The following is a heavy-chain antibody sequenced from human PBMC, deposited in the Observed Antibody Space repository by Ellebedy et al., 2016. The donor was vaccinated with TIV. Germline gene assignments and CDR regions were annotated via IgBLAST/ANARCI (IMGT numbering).Heavy chain of an antibody. D-gene: IGHD3-22*01. Sequence: SQTLSLTCAVYGGSFSGYYWSWIRQPPGKGLEWIGEINHSGSTNYNPSLKSRVTISVDTSKNQFSLKLSSVTAADTAVYYCARVKDSSGYYADYWGQGTLVTVSS. CDR3: ARVKDSSGYYADY. J-gene: IGHJ4*02. V-gene: IGHV4-34*01. CDR1: GGSFSGYY. CDR2: INHSGST.